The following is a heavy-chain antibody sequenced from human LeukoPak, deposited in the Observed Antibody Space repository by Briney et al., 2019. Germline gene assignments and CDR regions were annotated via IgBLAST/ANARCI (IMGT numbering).Heavy chain of an antibody. CDR1: GGSFSGYY. J-gene: IGHJ3*02. CDR2: INHSGST. CDR3: AKRTAYAFDI. Sequence: PSETLSLTCAVYGGSFSGYYWSWIRQPPGKGLEWIGEINHSGSTNYNPSLKSRVTISVDTSKNQFSLKLSSVTAADTAVYYCAKRTAYAFDIWGQGTMVTVSS. V-gene: IGHV4-34*01. D-gene: IGHD1/OR15-1a*01.